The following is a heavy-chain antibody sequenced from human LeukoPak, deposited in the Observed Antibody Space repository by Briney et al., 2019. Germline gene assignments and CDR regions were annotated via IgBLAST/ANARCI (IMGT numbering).Heavy chain of an antibody. V-gene: IGHV3-7*01. Sequence: GGSLRLSCVGSGFSFSSYWMSWVRQAPGKGLEWVANIKQDGSDKYYVDSVKGRFTISRGNAKNSMYLQVNSLRAEDTAVYYCAKASGSFHFYYYGMDVWGQGTTVTVSS. CDR3: AKASGSFHFYYYGMDV. D-gene: IGHD1-26*01. J-gene: IGHJ6*02. CDR2: IKQDGSDK. CDR1: GFSFSSYW.